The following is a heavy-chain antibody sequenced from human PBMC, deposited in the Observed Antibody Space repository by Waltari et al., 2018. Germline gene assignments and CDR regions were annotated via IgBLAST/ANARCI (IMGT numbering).Heavy chain of an antibody. D-gene: IGHD3-10*01. CDR1: GGTFSSYA. CDR2: IIPILGIA. V-gene: IGHV1-69*10. Sequence: QVQLVQSGAEVKTPGSSVKVSCKASGGTFSSYAISWVRHAPGQGLEWMGGIIPILGIANYAQKFQGRVTITADKSTSTAYMELSSLRSEDTAVYYCAREYYYGSGSFGVSFDYWGQGTLVTVSS. J-gene: IGHJ4*02. CDR3: AREYYYGSGSFGVSFDY.